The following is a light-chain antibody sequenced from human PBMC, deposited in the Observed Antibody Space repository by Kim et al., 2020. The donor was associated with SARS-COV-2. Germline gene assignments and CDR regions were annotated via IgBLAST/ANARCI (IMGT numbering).Light chain of an antibody. CDR3: KQYDRSPYT. CDR2: GTS. J-gene: IGKJ2*01. Sequence: LTPGGRATLSCRASQGVASNHLAWLQQTTGQAPRLLIYGTSSRATGIPDRFSASESGTDFTLTISRLEPEDFAVYYCKQYDRSPYTFGQETKLEI. V-gene: IGKV3-20*01. CDR1: QGVASNH.